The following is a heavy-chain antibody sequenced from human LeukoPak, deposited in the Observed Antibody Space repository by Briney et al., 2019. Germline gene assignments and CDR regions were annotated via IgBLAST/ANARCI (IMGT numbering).Heavy chain of an antibody. V-gene: IGHV3-74*01. CDR2: TNTDGSYS. Sequence: GGSLRLSCAASGFTFSYFWMHWFRQTPGKGLVWVSCTNTDGSYSSYADSVKGRFTISRDNVRDTLYLQMSSLRAEDSAVYYCARDFDGPRASDYWGQGISVTVSS. J-gene: IGHJ4*02. CDR3: ARDFDGPRASDY. CDR1: GFTFSYFW. D-gene: IGHD4-17*01.